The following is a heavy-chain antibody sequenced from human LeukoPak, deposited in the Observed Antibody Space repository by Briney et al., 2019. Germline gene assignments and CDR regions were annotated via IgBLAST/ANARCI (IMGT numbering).Heavy chain of an antibody. V-gene: IGHV3-30*18. Sequence: GGSLRLSCAASGFTFSSYGMHWVRQAPGKGLEWVAVISYDGSNKYYADSVKGRFTISRDNPKNTLYLQMNSLRAEDTAVYYCAKGLRYSGNWGQGTLVTVSS. D-gene: IGHD3-9*01. CDR1: GFTFSSYG. CDR3: AKGLRYSGN. J-gene: IGHJ4*02. CDR2: ISYDGSNK.